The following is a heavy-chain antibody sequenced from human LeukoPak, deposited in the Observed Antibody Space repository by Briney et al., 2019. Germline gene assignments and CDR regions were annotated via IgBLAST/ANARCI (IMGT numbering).Heavy chain of an antibody. CDR3: SRLVVGDTPNFDY. CDR2: IFHTGTT. J-gene: IGHJ4*02. V-gene: IGHV4-59*08. CDR1: GGSISSYY. D-gene: IGHD2-15*01. Sequence: SETLSLTCTVSGGSISSYYWSWIRQPPGKGLEWIGYIFHTGTTNYNPSLKSRVTIPVDTSKNQFSLKLRSVTAADTAVYYCSRLVVGDTPNFDYWGQGTLVTVSS.